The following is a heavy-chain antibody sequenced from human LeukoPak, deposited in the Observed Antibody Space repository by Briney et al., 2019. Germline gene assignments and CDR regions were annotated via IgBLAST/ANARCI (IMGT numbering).Heavy chain of an antibody. V-gene: IGHV3-23*01. Sequence: GGSLRLSCAVSGFTFNNYSMSWVRQAPGKGLEWVSAISGSGGSTYYRDPLKGRFTISRDNYKNTLYLQMNSLRAEDTALYYCAKDGIGGIYYDSSGYFDNWGQGTLVTVSS. J-gene: IGHJ4*02. CDR1: GFTFNNYS. D-gene: IGHD3-22*01. CDR3: AKDGIGGIYYDSSGYFDN. CDR2: ISGSGGST.